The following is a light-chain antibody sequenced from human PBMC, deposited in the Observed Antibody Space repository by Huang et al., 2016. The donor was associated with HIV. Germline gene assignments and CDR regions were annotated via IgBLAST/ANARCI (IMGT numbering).Light chain of an antibody. CDR1: ENGSSN. Sequence: EIVMTQSPATLSVSPGERATLSCRATENGSSNLAWYQHKPGQAPRLLIYGASTRATGIPARFSGSRSGTDFTLTISSLQSEDSAVYYCQQYNNWPRTFGQGTKLEIK. V-gene: IGKV3-15*01. CDR2: GAS. J-gene: IGKJ2*01. CDR3: QQYNNWPRT.